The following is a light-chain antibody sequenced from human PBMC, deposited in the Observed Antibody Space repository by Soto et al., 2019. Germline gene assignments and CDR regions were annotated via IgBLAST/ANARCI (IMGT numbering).Light chain of an antibody. Sequence: DIVMTQSPATLSVSPGDRATLSCRASQSVGSNLAWYQQKPGQAPRLLIYGASTRASDTPARFSGSGSVTEFALTISSLQSEDFAVYYCQQYNNWPITFGQGTRLEIK. CDR1: QSVGSN. J-gene: IGKJ5*01. CDR2: GAS. CDR3: QQYNNWPIT. V-gene: IGKV3D-15*01.